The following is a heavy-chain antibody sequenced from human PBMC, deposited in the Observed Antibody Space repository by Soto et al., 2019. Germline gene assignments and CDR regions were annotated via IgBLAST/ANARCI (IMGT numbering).Heavy chain of an antibody. CDR3: AKFGMATAKRSPPYYIDY. Sequence: VGSLRLSCAASGFTFSSYAMSWVRQAPGKGLEWVSSISGSGGGTYYADSVKGRFTFSRDNSKNTLYLQMNSLRAEDTAVYYCAKFGMATAKRSPPYYIDYWGQGALVTVSS. D-gene: IGHD5-18*01. V-gene: IGHV3-23*01. CDR1: GFTFSSYA. J-gene: IGHJ4*02. CDR2: ISGSGGGT.